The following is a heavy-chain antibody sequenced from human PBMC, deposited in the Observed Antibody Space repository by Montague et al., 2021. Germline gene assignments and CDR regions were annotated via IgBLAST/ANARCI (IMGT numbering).Heavy chain of an antibody. J-gene: IGHJ4*02. CDR3: ARDREAAPFDY. V-gene: IGHV4-38-2*02. CDR2: IFHSGST. D-gene: IGHD2-15*01. Sequence: SETLSLTCTVSGYSISSGYYWGWIRQPPGKGLEWIESIFHSGSTYYNPSLKSRVTISVDTSKNQFSLKLTSVTAADTALYYCARDREAAPFDYWGQGTLVTVSS. CDR1: GYSISSGYY.